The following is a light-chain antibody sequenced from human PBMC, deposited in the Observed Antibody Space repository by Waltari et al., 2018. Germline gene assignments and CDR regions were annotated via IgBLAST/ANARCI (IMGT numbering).Light chain of an antibody. CDR1: QTISTW. CDR3: QQSNSYPWT. J-gene: IGKJ1*01. V-gene: IGKV1-5*03. Sequence: DTQMTQSPSTLSASVGDTVTITCRASQTISTWVAWYQQKPGKAPKLLIYKASSLQSAVPSRFSGSGSGTEFTLTISSLQPDDFAIYFCQQSNSYPWTFGHGTKVEIK. CDR2: KAS.